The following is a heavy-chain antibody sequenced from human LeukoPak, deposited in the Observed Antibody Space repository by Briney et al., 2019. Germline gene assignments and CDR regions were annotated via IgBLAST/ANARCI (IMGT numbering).Heavy chain of an antibody. D-gene: IGHD2-15*01. Sequence: ASVTVSCTASGYTFTSYDINWVRQATGQGLEWMGWMNPNSGNTGYAQKFQGRVTMTRNTSISTAYMELSSLRSEDTAAYYCARGQGGYCSGGSCSNKNWFDPWGQGTLVTVSS. V-gene: IGHV1-8*01. CDR1: GYTFTSYD. CDR3: ARGQGGYCSGGSCSNKNWFDP. CDR2: MNPNSGNT. J-gene: IGHJ5*02.